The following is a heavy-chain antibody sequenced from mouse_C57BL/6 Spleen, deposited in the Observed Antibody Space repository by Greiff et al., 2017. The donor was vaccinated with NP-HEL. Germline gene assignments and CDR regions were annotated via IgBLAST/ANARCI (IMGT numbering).Heavy chain of an antibody. D-gene: IGHD3-2*02. CDR1: GYTFTSYW. CDR2: IHPNSGST. CDR3: ARQLRLLDY. V-gene: IGHV1-64*01. Sequence: QVQLQQPGAELVKPGASVKLSCKASGYTFTSYWMHWVKQRPGQGLEWIGMIHPNSGSTNYNEKFKSKATLTVDKSSSTACMQLSSLTSEDAAVYYCARQLRLLDYWGQGTTLTVSS. J-gene: IGHJ2*01.